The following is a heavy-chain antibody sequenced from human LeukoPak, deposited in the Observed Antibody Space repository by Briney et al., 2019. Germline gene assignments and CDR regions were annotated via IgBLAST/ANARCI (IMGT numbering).Heavy chain of an antibody. CDR3: ARDGGIAAAGTYNWFDP. D-gene: IGHD6-13*01. V-gene: IGHV1-46*01. Sequence: ASVKVSCKASGYTFTSYGISWVRKAPGQGLEWMGIINPSGGSRSYAQKFQGRVTMTRDTSTSTVYMELSSLRSEDTAVYYCARDGGIAAAGTYNWFDPWGQGTLVTVSS. J-gene: IGHJ5*02. CDR2: INPSGGSR. CDR1: GYTFTSYG.